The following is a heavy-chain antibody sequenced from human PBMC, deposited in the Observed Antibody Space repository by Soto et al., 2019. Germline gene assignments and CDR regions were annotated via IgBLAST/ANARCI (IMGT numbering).Heavy chain of an antibody. V-gene: IGHV4-4*07. J-gene: IGHJ4*02. CDR3: ARVILKRDRDGYNLYYFDY. Sequence: SETLSLTCTVSGGSIISYYWSLIRQPAGKGLEWIVRIYTSGSTNYNPSLKSRVTMSVDTSKNQFSLKLSSVTAADTAVYYCARVILKRDRDGYNLYYFDYWGQGTLVTVSS. D-gene: IGHD5-12*01. CDR1: GGSIISYY. CDR2: IYTSGST.